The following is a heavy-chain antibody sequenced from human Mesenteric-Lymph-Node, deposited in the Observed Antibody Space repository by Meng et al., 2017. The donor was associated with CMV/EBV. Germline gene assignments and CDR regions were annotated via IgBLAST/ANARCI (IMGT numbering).Heavy chain of an antibody. V-gene: IGHV3-11*01. J-gene: IGHJ6*02. CDR3: ARDLRLDDTGRFYYGTDV. CDR1: GFTFSDYY. Sequence: GGSLRLSCAGSGFTFSDYYINWIRQAPGKGLEWISYISISGSSIKYADFVKGRFTISRDNAKNSLYLQLNNLRAEDTAIYYCARDLRLDDTGRFYYGTDVWGQGTTVTVSS. CDR2: ISISGSSI. D-gene: IGHD3-16*01.